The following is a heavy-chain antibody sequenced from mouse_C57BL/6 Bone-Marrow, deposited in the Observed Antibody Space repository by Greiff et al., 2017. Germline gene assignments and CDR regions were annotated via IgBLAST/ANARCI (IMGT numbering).Heavy chain of an antibody. CDR2: ISNGGGST. Sequence: EVQVVESGGGLVQPGGSLKLSCAASGFTFSDYYMYWVRQTPEKRLEWVAYISNGGGSTYYPDTVKGRFTISRDNAKNTLYLQMSRLKSEDTAMYYCARQSYYYGAMDYWGQGTSVTVSS. CDR3: ARQSYYYGAMDY. D-gene: IGHD1-1*01. V-gene: IGHV5-12*01. J-gene: IGHJ4*01. CDR1: GFTFSDYY.